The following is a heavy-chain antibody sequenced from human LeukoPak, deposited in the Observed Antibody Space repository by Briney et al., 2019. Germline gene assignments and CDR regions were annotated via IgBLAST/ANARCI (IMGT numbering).Heavy chain of an antibody. CDR1: GGSITGYF. CDR3: ARHKSVSYEAFDL. D-gene: IGHD3-10*01. V-gene: IGHV4-59*08. J-gene: IGHJ3*01. CDR2: AFNSGGN. Sequence: SETLSLTCTVYGGSITGYFWRWIRQPPGKGLEWIGYAFNSGGNLYNPSLESRVTRSVGTSKSQFSLELTSVTAADTAVYYCARHKSVSYEAFDLWGRGTMVTVSS.